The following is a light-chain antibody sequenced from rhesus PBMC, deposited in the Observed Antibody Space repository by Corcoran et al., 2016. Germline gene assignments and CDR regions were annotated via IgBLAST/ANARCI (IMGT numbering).Light chain of an antibody. J-gene: IGKJ1*01. V-gene: IGKV1S14*01. CDR1: QSVNNY. CDR2: SDS. Sequence: DIQMTQSPSSLSASVGDTVTITCRASQSVNNYLAWYQQKPGKAPKPLMYSDSNLERGVPSRFSGRASGPDFTLTISSLEPEDFAIYYCQQHNNYPRTVGQGTNVEIK. CDR3: QQHNNYPRT.